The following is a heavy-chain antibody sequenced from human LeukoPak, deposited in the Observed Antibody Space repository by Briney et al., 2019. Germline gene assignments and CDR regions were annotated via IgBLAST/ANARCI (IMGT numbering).Heavy chain of an antibody. J-gene: IGHJ3*02. V-gene: IGHV4-4*07. CDR1: GGSIGSYF. D-gene: IGHD1-26*01. Sequence: ASETLSLTCTVSGGSIGSYFWSWVRQPAGERLEWIGRVYSSGSPNYNPSLKSRITMSIDTSKNQFSLKLNSLTAADTAVYYCARVGGSFRLDAFDIWGQGTMVTVSS. CDR2: VYSSGSP. CDR3: ARVGGSFRLDAFDI.